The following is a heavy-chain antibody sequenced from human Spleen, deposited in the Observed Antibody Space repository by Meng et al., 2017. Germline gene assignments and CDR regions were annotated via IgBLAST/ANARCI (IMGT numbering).Heavy chain of an antibody. Sequence: QVQLVESGGGVVQPGRSLRLSGEASGFIFRNYAMHWVRQAPGKGLEWVAVISYDGSYKNYADSVKGRFTISRDNSKNTLYLQMDSLRAEDTAVYYCAKETSDSSAFYRYDIWGQGSLVTVSS. CDR3: AKETSDSSAFYRYDI. CDR2: ISYDGSYK. J-gene: IGHJ4*02. CDR1: GFIFRNYA. D-gene: IGHD3-22*01. V-gene: IGHV3-30-3*01.